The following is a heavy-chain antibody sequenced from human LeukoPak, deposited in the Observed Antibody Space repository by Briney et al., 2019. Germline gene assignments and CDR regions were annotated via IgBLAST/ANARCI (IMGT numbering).Heavy chain of an antibody. V-gene: IGHV1-8*01. CDR3: ARVYVVGATPDY. Sequence: ASVKVSCKASGDTFTSYDINWVRQATGQGLEWMGWMNPNSGNTGYAQKFQGRVTMTRNTSISTAYMELSSLRSEGTAVYYCARVYVVGATPDYWGQGTLVTVSS. J-gene: IGHJ4*02. CDR2: MNPNSGNT. CDR1: GDTFTSYD. D-gene: IGHD1-26*01.